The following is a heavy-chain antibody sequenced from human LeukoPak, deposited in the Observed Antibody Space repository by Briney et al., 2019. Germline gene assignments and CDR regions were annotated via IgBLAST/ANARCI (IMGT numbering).Heavy chain of an antibody. Sequence: GASVKVSCKASGYTFTSYGVSWVRQAPGEGVEWMGWISSYNGNTNYAQKLQGRVTMTTDTSTSTAYMELRSLRSDNTPVYYCARDRILTPIDYWGQGTLVTVSS. D-gene: IGHD2-15*01. CDR1: GYTFTSYG. V-gene: IGHV1-18*01. CDR2: ISSYNGNT. CDR3: ARDRILTPIDY. J-gene: IGHJ4*02.